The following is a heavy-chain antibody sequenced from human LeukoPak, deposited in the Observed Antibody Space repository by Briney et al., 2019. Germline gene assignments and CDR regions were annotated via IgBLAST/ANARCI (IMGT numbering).Heavy chain of an antibody. CDR1: GFTFSSYS. CDR2: ISSSSSYI. J-gene: IGHJ1*01. Sequence: GGSLRLSCAASGFTFSSYSMNWVRQAPGKGLEWVSSISSSSSYIYYADSVKGRFTISRDNAKNSLYLQMNSLRAEDTAVYYCARIELPSPDFWSGYYTGGYFQHWGQGTLVTVSS. CDR3: ARIELPSPDFWSGYYTGGYFQH. V-gene: IGHV3-21*01. D-gene: IGHD3-3*01.